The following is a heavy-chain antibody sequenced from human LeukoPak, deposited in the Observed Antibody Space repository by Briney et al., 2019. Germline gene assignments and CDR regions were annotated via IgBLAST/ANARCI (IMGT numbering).Heavy chain of an antibody. CDR2: ISGSGGST. Sequence: GGSLRLSCAASGFTFDDYGMSWVRQAPGKGLEWVSAISGSGGSTYYADSVKGRFTISRDNSKNTLYLQMNSLRAEDTAVYYCAKDSSSQYQLLSGGDYWGQGTLVTVSS. D-gene: IGHD2-2*01. J-gene: IGHJ4*02. CDR3: AKDSSSQYQLLSGGDY. CDR1: GFTFDDYG. V-gene: IGHV3-23*01.